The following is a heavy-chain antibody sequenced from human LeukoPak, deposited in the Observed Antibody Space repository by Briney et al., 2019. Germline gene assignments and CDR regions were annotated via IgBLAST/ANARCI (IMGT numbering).Heavy chain of an antibody. CDR3: AKDLVVVAARGSFDY. CDR2: ISGSGGST. Sequence: GGSLRLSCAASGFTFSSYAMSWVRQAPGKGLEWVSAISGSGGSTYYADSVKGRFTISRDNSKNTLYLQVNSLRAEDTAVYYCAKDLVVVAARGSFDYWGQGTLVTVSS. J-gene: IGHJ4*02. CDR1: GFTFSSYA. D-gene: IGHD2-15*01. V-gene: IGHV3-23*01.